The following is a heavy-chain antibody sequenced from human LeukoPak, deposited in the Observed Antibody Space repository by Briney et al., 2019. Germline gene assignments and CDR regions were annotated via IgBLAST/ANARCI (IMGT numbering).Heavy chain of an antibody. Sequence: GGSLRLSCAASGFTFSSYTMNWVRQAPGKGLEWVSSISSSSTNIYYADSVKGRFTISRDNAKNSLYLQMNSLRAEDTAVYYCARASVVVVVALFDYWGQGTLVTVSS. CDR1: GFTFSSYT. D-gene: IGHD2-15*01. CDR3: ARASVVVVVALFDY. J-gene: IGHJ4*02. CDR2: ISSSSTNI. V-gene: IGHV3-21*01.